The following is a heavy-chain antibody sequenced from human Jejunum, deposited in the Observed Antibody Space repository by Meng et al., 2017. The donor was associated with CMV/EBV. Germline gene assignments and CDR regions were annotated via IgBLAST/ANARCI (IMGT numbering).Heavy chain of an antibody. D-gene: IGHD3-10*01. J-gene: IGHJ6*02. CDR1: GAAVSRYY. CDR2: FYDSANT. CDR3: ARFSATGAYYYGMDV. V-gene: IGHV4-59*02. Sequence: SGAAVSRYYWSWIRPPPGKGLAYIAFFYDSANTNYSPSLKSRATMSVDASKSQVSLKLYSVSAADTAVYYCARFSATGAYYYGMDVWGQGTTVTVSS.